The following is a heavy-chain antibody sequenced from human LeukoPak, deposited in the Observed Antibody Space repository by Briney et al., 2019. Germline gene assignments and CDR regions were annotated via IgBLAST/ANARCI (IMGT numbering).Heavy chain of an antibody. CDR2: IGTAGDT. V-gene: IGHV3-13*04. J-gene: IGHJ4*02. Sequence: GGSLRLSCAASGFTFSSYDMHWVRQATGKSLECVSVIGTAGDTYSPVSVKGRFTISRENAKNSLYLQMNSLRAGDTAVYYCARGLGGWGFDYWGQGTLVTVSS. CDR3: ARGLGGWGFDY. CDR1: GFTFSSYD. D-gene: IGHD6-19*01.